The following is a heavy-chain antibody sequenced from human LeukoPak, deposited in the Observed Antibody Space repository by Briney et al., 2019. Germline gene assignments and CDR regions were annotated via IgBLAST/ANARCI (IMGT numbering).Heavy chain of an antibody. J-gene: IGHJ6*03. CDR1: GFTVSSNY. D-gene: IGHD2-15*01. V-gene: IGHV3-66*02. CDR2: IYSGGST. CDR3: ASPRVVVGYYMDV. Sequence: GGSQRLSCAASGFTVSSNYMSWVRQAPGKGLEWVSVIYSGGSTYYADSVKGRFTISRDNSKNTLYLQMNSLRAEDTAVYYCASPRVVVGYYMDVWGKGTTVTVSS.